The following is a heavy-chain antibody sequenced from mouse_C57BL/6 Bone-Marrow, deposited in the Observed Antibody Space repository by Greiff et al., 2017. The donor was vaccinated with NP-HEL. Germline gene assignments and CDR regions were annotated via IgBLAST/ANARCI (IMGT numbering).Heavy chain of an antibody. CDR1: GFTFSDYG. Sequence: EVQLVESGGGLVKPGGSLKLSCAASGFTFSDYGMHWVRQAPEKGLEWVAYISSGSSTLYYADTVKGRFTISRDNAKNTLFLQLTSLRSEDTAMYYCAVGPGFAYWGQGTLVTVSA. CDR2: ISSGSSTL. V-gene: IGHV5-17*01. CDR3: AVGPGFAY. D-gene: IGHD4-1*01. J-gene: IGHJ3*01.